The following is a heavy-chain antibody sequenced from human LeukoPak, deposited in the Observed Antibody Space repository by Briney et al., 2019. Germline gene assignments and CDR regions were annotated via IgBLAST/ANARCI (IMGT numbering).Heavy chain of an antibody. Sequence: PGGSLRLSCAAPGFTFSGYATSWVRQAPGKGPEWVSAISGSGGSTYYADSVKGRFTISRDNSKNTLYLQMNSLRAEDTAVYYCAKHYYGSGSYYDAFDIWGQGTMVTVSS. CDR2: ISGSGGST. V-gene: IGHV3-23*01. D-gene: IGHD3-10*01. J-gene: IGHJ3*02. CDR3: AKHYYGSGSYYDAFDI. CDR1: GFTFSGYA.